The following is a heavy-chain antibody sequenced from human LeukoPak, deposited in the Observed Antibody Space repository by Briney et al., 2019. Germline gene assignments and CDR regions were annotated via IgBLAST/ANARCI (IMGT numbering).Heavy chain of an antibody. CDR2: IYTSGST. CDR3: ARTYSSSWYGYFDY. CDR1: GGSISSYY. D-gene: IGHD6-13*01. Sequence: SETLSLTCTVAGGSISSYYWSWIRQPAGKGLEWIGRIYTSGSTNYNPSLKSRVTVSVDTSKNQFSLKLSSVTAADTAVYYCARTYSSSWYGYFDYWGQGTLVTVSS. V-gene: IGHV4-4*07. J-gene: IGHJ4*02.